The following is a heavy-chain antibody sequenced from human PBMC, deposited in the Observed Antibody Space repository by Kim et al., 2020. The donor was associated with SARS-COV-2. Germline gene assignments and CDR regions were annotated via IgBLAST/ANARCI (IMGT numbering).Heavy chain of an antibody. V-gene: IGHV3-23*01. Sequence: ISGSGDTTYYADSVKGRFTISRDNSKNTLYLQMNSLRAEDTAIYYFAKGGSLRYFDWLLGYWG. D-gene: IGHD3-9*01. CDR3: AKGGSLRYFDWLLGY. CDR2: ISGSGDTT. J-gene: IGHJ4*01.